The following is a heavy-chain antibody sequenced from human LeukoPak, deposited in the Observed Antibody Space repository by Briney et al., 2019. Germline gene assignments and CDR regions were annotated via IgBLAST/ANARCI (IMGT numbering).Heavy chain of an antibody. J-gene: IGHJ3*01. Sequence: GGSLRLSCAASGFTFSSYWMHWVRQAAGKGLVWVSRINSDWSSTSYADSVKGRFTISRDNAKNTLYLQMNSLRAEDTAVYYCARVQGHPPNGLDVWGQGTMVTVSS. CDR2: INSDWSST. CDR1: GFTFSSYW. CDR3: ARVQGHPPNGLDV. V-gene: IGHV3-74*01. D-gene: IGHD2-8*01.